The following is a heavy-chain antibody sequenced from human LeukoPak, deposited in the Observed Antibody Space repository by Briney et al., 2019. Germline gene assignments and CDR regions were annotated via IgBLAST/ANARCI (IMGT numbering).Heavy chain of an antibody. D-gene: IGHD2-15*01. J-gene: IGHJ3*02. CDR3: ARGAYCSGGRCPGAFDI. V-gene: IGHV3-66*01. CDR1: GFTVSSNY. Sequence: GGSLRLSCAASGFTVSSNYMNWVRQAPGKGLEWVSVIYSGGRMYYADSVKGRFIISRDNSKNTLYLQMNSLRAEDTAVYYCARGAYCSGGRCPGAFDIWGQGTMVTVSS. CDR2: IYSGGRM.